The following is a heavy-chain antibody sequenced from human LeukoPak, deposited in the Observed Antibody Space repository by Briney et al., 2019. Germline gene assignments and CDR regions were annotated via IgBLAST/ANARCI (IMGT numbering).Heavy chain of an antibody. V-gene: IGHV1-3*01. J-gene: IGHJ4*02. CDR1: GYTFTSYA. CDR3: ARDQLAGKWELWDY. CDR2: INAGNGNT. Sequence: ASVKVSCKASGYTFTSYAMHWVRQAPGQRLEWMGWINAGNGNTKYSQKFQGRVTITRDTSASTAYMELSSLRSDDTAVYYCARDQLAGKWELWDYWGQGTLVTVSS. D-gene: IGHD1-26*01.